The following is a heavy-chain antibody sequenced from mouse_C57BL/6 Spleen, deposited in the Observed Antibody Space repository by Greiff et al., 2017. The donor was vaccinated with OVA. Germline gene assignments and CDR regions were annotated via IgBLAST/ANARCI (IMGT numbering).Heavy chain of an antibody. J-gene: IGHJ4*01. CDR2: IYPGDGDT. V-gene: IGHV1-82*01. CDR3: AGPRGDY. CDR1: GYAFSSSW. Sequence: QVQLKQSGPELVKPGASVKISCKASGYAFSSSWMNWVKQRPGTGLEWIGRIYPGDGDTNYNGKFKGKATLTADKSSSTAYMQLSSLTSEDSAVYFCAGPRGDYWGQGTSVTVSS.